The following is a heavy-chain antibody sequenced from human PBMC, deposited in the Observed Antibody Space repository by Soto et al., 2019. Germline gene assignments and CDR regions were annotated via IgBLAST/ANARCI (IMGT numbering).Heavy chain of an antibody. V-gene: IGHV1-18*01. CDR3: ARDKYYDFWSGYYNNWFDP. D-gene: IGHD3-3*01. J-gene: IGHJ5*02. Sequence: ASVKVSCKASGYTFTSYGISWVRQAPGQGLEWMGWISAYNGNTNYAQKLQGRVTMTTDTSTSTAYMELRSLGSDDTAVYYCARDKYYDFWSGYYNNWFDPWGQGTLVTVSS. CDR1: GYTFTSYG. CDR2: ISAYNGNT.